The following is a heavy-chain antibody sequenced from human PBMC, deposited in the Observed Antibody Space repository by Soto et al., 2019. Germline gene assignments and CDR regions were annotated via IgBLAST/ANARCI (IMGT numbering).Heavy chain of an antibody. Sequence: ASVKVSCKASGYTFTSYYMHWVRQAPGQGLEWMGVINPSAGSTSYAQKFQGRVTMTRDTSTSTVYMDLSSLRSEDTAVYYCVRESTPTGWFDPWGQGTLVTVSS. D-gene: IGHD4-17*01. CDR1: GYTFTSYY. CDR2: INPSAGST. J-gene: IGHJ5*02. CDR3: VRESTPTGWFDP. V-gene: IGHV1-46*03.